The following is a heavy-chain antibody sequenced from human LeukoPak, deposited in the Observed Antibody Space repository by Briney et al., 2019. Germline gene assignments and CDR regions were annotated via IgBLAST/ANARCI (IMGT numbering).Heavy chain of an antibody. CDR3: ASLNRKYSSGWYQENYYYYYMDV. D-gene: IGHD6-19*01. J-gene: IGHJ6*03. V-gene: IGHV4-59*11. Sequence: SETLSLTCTVSGGSISSHYWSWIRQPPGKGLEWIGYIYYSGSTNYNPSLKSRVTISVDTSKNQFSLKLSSVTAADTAVYYCASLNRKYSSGWYQENYYYYYMDVWGKGTTVTVSS. CDR1: GGSISSHY. CDR2: IYYSGST.